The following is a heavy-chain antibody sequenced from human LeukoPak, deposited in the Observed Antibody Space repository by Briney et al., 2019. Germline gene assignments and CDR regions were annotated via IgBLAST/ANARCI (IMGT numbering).Heavy chain of an antibody. D-gene: IGHD3-10*01. CDR1: GFTFSSYA. Sequence: GGSLRLSCAASGFTFSSYAMSWVCQAPGKGLEWVSAISGSGGSTYYADSVKGRFTISRDNSKNTLYLQMNSLRAEDTAVYYCAKVTYYYGSGSYYNPFEYWGQGTLVTVSS. J-gene: IGHJ4*02. CDR3: AKVTYYYGSGSYYNPFEY. CDR2: ISGSGGST. V-gene: IGHV3-23*01.